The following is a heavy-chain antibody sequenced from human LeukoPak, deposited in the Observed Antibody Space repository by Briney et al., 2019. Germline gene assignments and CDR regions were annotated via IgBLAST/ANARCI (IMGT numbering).Heavy chain of an antibody. CDR2: IYYSGST. V-gene: IGHV4-59*08. Sequence: GSLRLSCAASGFTFSSYAMSWVRQAPGKGLEWIGYIYYSGSTDYNPSLKSRVTISVDTSKNQFSLKLSSVTAADTAVYYCARHAGYSDNAFDIWGQGTMVTASS. D-gene: IGHD4-23*01. CDR3: ARHAGYSDNAFDI. J-gene: IGHJ3*02. CDR1: GFTFSSYA.